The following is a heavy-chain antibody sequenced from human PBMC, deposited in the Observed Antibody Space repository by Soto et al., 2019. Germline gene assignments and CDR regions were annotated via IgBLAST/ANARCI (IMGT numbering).Heavy chain of an antibody. D-gene: IGHD3-10*01. V-gene: IGHV3-15*07. CDR3: TTAVGVRSTGYYGAESYSTYYYYYGMDV. CDR2: IKSKTDGGTT. J-gene: IGHJ6*02. CDR1: GFTFSNAW. Sequence: EVQLVESGGGLVKPGGSLRLSCAASGFTFSNAWMNWVRQAPGKGLEWVGRIKSKTDGGTTDYDAPVKGRFTISRDDSNNTLYLQMHSLKTEDTAVYYCTTAVGVRSTGYYGAESYSTYYYYYGMDVWGQGTTVTVSS.